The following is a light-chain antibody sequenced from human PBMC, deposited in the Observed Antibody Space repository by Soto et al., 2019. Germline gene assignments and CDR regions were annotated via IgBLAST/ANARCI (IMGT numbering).Light chain of an antibody. CDR1: QSISNW. CDR2: KAS. V-gene: IGKV1-5*03. J-gene: IGKJ4*01. CDR3: QCGLT. Sequence: DIQMTQSPSTLSASVGDRVTITCRASQSISNWLAWYQQKPGKAPKLLIYKASSFESGVPSRFSGSGSGTEFSLTISSLQPNDFATYSCQCGLTVGGGTKVEIK.